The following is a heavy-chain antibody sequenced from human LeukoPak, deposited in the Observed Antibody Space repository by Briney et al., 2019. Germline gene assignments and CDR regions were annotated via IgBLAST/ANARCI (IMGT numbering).Heavy chain of an antibody. CDR2: IYYSGST. CDR1: GGSISSYY. V-gene: IGHV4-59*01. J-gene: IGHJ3*02. CDR3: ARGGYYDSSGYYPYNAFDI. D-gene: IGHD3-22*01. Sequence: PSETLSLTCTVSGGSISSYYWSWIRQPPGKGREWIGYIYYSGSTNYNPSLKSRVTISVDTSKNQFSLKLSSVTAADTAVYYCARGGYYDSSGYYPYNAFDIWGQGTMVTVSS.